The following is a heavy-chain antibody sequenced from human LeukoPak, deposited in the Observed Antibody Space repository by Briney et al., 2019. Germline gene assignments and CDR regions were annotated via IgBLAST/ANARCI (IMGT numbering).Heavy chain of an antibody. CDR3: AKDSGCSSTSCSFDY. V-gene: IGHV3-23*01. J-gene: IGHJ4*02. D-gene: IGHD2-2*01. CDR1: GFTFSSYA. CDR2: ISGSGGST. Sequence: GGSLRLSCAASGFTFSSYALRWVRQAPGKGLEWVSAISGSGGSTYYADSVKGRFTISRDNSKNTLYLQMNSLRAEDTAVYYCAKDSGCSSTSCSFDYWGQGTLVTVSS.